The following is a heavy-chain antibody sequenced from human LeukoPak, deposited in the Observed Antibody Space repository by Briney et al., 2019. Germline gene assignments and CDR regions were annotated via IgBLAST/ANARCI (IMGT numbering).Heavy chain of an antibody. J-gene: IGHJ6*03. V-gene: IGHV4-30-2*01. D-gene: IGHD6-13*01. Sequence: SETLSLTCTVSGGSISSGGYYWSWIRQPPGKGLEWIGYIYHSGSTYYNPSLKSRVTISVDRSKNQFSLKLSSVTAADTAVYYCAKGSIQQLVREYYYYMDVWGKGTTVTVSS. CDR1: GGSISSGGYY. CDR3: AKGSIQQLVREYYYYMDV. CDR2: IYHSGST.